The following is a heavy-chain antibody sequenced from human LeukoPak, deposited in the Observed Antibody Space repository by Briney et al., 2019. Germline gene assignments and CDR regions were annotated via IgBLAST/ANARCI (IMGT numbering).Heavy chain of an antibody. D-gene: IGHD3-3*01. CDR1: GYSISSGYY. V-gene: IGHV4-38-2*01. CDR2: MYHSGNT. Sequence: SETLSLTCAVSGYSISSGYYWGWIRQPPGKGLEWIGSMYHSGNTYYNPSLKSRVTTSVDTSKNQFSLKLSSMTAADTAVYYCARLTIFGGTRDYWGQGTLVTVSS. J-gene: IGHJ4*02. CDR3: ARLTIFGGTRDY.